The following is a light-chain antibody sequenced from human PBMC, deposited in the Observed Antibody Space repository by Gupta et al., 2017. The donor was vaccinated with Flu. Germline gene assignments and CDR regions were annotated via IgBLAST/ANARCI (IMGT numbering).Light chain of an antibody. Sequence: PATLSLSPGESATLSCRASQSVGSYLAWYQQRPGQAPRLLIYDAVKRATGVPGRFSDSGAGTDFTLTITSLVPEDFAVYYCQQRSNWRLIFGGGTKVGTK. CDR2: DAV. CDR3: QQRSNWRLI. CDR1: QSVGSY. V-gene: IGKV3-11*01. J-gene: IGKJ4*01.